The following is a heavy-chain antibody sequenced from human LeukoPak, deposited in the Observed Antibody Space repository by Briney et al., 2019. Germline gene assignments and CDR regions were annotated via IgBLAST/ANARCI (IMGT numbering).Heavy chain of an antibody. D-gene: IGHD1-26*01. CDR2: ISYDGSNK. J-gene: IGHJ5*02. CDR3: AKNGEVGATPNWFDP. Sequence: AGGSLRLSCAASGFTFSSYGMHWVSQAPGKGLEWVAVISYDGSNKYYADSVKGRFTISRDNSKNTLYLQMNSLRAEDTAVYYCAKNGEVGATPNWFDPWGQGTLVTVSS. CDR1: GFTFSSYG. V-gene: IGHV3-30*18.